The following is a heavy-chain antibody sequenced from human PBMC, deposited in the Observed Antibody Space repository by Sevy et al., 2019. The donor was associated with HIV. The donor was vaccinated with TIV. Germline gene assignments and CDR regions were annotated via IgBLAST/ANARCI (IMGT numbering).Heavy chain of an antibody. J-gene: IGHJ6*03. D-gene: IGHD6-13*01. CDR1: GFTFSSYS. V-gene: IGHV3-48*02. Sequence: GGSLRLSCAASGFTFSSYSMNWVRQAPGKGLEWVSYISSHSTIYYADSVKGRFTISRDNAKNSLYLQMNSLRDEDTAVYYCARDRKAAAGNGNYYYMDVWGKGTTVTVSS. CDR3: ARDRKAAAGNGNYYYMDV. CDR2: ISSHSTI.